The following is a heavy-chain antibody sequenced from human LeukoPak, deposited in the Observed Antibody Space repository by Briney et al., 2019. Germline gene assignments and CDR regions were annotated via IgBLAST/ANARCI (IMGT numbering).Heavy chain of an antibody. Sequence: SEALSLTCAVYGGSFSDYYWSWIRQPPGKGLEWIAEINHSGSTKYNPSLKSRVTISVDTSKNQFSLKLSSVTAADTAVYYCARLGLRAYYMDVWGKGTTVTVSS. V-gene: IGHV4-34*01. CDR2: INHSGST. CDR1: GGSFSDYY. J-gene: IGHJ6*03. CDR3: ARLGLRAYYMDV.